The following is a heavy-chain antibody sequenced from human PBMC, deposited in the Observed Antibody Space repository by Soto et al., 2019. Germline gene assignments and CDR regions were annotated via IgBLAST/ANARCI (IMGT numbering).Heavy chain of an antibody. J-gene: IGHJ4*02. CDR1: GFSLSRYG. Sequence: PGESLKISCTASGFSLSRYGLHWVRQAPGKGLEWVAGLWSDGIKTSYTDSVKGRFTISRDTSKNMLYLQMNSLGAEDTAVYYCARESEDLTSNFDYWGQGAMVTVSS. CDR3: ARESEDLTSNFDY. CDR2: LWSDGIKT. V-gene: IGHV3-33*01.